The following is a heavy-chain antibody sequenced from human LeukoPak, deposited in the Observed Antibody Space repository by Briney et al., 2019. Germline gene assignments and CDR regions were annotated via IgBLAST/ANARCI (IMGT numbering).Heavy chain of an antibody. Sequence: GGSLRLSCAASGLTFSSYSMNWVRQAPGKGLEWVSYISSSSSTIYYADSVKGRFTISRDNAKNSLYLQMNSLRAEDTAVYYCAKDLNNRAAAGTFDYWGQGTLVTVSS. CDR2: ISSSSSTI. CDR1: GLTFSSYS. V-gene: IGHV3-48*01. CDR3: AKDLNNRAAAGTFDY. J-gene: IGHJ4*02. D-gene: IGHD6-13*01.